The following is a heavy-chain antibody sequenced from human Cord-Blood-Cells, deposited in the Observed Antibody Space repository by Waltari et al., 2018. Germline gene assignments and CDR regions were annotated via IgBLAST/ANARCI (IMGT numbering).Heavy chain of an antibody. CDR2: IYYSGTT. V-gene: IGHV4-39*01. D-gene: IGHD7-27*01. CDR3: ALNWGSGWFDP. CDR1: GGSISSSSYY. J-gene: IGHJ5*02. Sequence: QLQLQESGPGLVKPSETLSLTCPVSGGSISSSSYYWGWIRQPPGKGLEWIGSIYYSGTTYYNPSLKSRVTISVDTSKNQFSLKLGSVTAADTAVYYCALNWGSGWFDPWGQGTLVTVSS.